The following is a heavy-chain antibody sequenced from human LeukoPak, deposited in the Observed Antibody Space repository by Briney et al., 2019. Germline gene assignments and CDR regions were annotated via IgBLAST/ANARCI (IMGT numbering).Heavy chain of an antibody. Sequence: RGASVKVSCKASGYTFTSYAMNWVRQAPGQGLEWMGWINTNTGNPTYAQGFTGRFVFSLDISVSTAYLQISSLKAEDTAVYYCATSWGSSSGWYGLDYWGQGTLVTVSS. V-gene: IGHV7-4-1*02. D-gene: IGHD6-19*01. CDR1: GYTFTSYA. J-gene: IGHJ4*02. CDR2: INTNTGNP. CDR3: ATSWGSSSGWYGLDY.